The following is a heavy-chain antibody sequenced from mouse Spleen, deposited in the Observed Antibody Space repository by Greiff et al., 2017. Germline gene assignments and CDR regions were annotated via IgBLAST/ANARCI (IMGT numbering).Heavy chain of an antibody. CDR1: GYAFSSSW. CDR2: IYPGDGDT. Sequence: VQLQQSGPELVKPGASVKISCKASGYAFSSSWMNWVKQRPGKGLEWIGRIYPGDGDTNYNGKFKGKATLTADKSSSTAYMQLSSLTSEDSAVYFCARDSSGYVPCDYWGQGTTLTVSS. V-gene: IGHV1-82*01. CDR3: ARDSSGYVPCDY. D-gene: IGHD3-2*01. J-gene: IGHJ2*01.